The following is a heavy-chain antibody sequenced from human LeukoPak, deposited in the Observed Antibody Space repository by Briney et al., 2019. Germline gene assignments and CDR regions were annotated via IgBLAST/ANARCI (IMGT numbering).Heavy chain of an antibody. CDR3: ARGGVVVAAEHDY. J-gene: IGHJ4*02. V-gene: IGHV3-64*01. Sequence: HAGGSLRLSCAASGFTFSNYAMHWVRQAPGKGLEYVSAISSNGGSTYYANSVRGRFTISRDNSENTLFLQMGSLRAEDTAVYYCARGGVVVAAEHDYWGRGTLVTVSS. CDR2: ISSNGGST. CDR1: GFTFSNYA. D-gene: IGHD3-22*01.